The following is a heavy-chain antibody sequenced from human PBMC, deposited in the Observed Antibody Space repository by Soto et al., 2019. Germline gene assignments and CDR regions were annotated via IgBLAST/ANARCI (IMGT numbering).Heavy chain of an antibody. CDR2: ISAYNGNT. CDR1: GYTFTSYA. Sequence: QVQLVQSGAEVKKPGASVKVSCKASGYTFTSYAISWVRQAPGQGLEWMGWISAYNGNTKYAQNLQGIVTMTTDTSTSTASMEPRSLTSDATAVYYSARDAPPEDYWRQGTLVTVSS. CDR3: ARDAPPEDY. V-gene: IGHV1-18*01. J-gene: IGHJ4*02.